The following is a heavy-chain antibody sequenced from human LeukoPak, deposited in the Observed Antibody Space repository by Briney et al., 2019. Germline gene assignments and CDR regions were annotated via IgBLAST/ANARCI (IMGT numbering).Heavy chain of an antibody. J-gene: IGHJ4*02. D-gene: IGHD3-22*01. V-gene: IGHV1-2*02. CDR2: INTNSGGT. CDR1: GYTFTAYY. Sequence: ASVKVSCKASGYTFTAYYMHWVRQAPGQGLEWMGWINTNSGGTNYAQKFQGRVTMTRDTSISTAYMELSRLRSDDTAVYYCARGAHYHDSSEGYDYWGQGTLVTVSS. CDR3: ARGAHYHDSSEGYDY.